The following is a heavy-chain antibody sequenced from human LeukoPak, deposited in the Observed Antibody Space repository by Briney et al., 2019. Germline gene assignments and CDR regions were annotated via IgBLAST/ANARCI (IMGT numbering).Heavy chain of an antibody. V-gene: IGHV1-69*05. J-gene: IGHJ4*02. CDR3: ARAGTDADYFDY. CDR1: GGTFSSYA. Sequence: GVSVKVSCKASGGTFSSYAISWVRQAPGQGLEWMGGIIPIFGTANYAQKFQGRVTITTDESTSTAYMELSSLRSEDTAVYYCARAGTDADYFDYWGQGTLVTVSS. CDR2: IIPIFGTA. D-gene: IGHD1-1*01.